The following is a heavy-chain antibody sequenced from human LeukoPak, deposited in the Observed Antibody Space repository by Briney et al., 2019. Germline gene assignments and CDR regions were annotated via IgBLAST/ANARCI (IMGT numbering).Heavy chain of an antibody. CDR3: ARETAAINLDY. Sequence: GGSLRLSCGVSGFTFSNFEMNWVRQAPGKGLEWISYISTSGSTIYYADSVKGRFTISRDNAKNSLYLQMNSLRVEDTAIYYCARETAAINLDYWGQGTLVTVSS. CDR1: GFTFSNFE. V-gene: IGHV3-48*03. D-gene: IGHD6-13*01. CDR2: ISTSGSTI. J-gene: IGHJ4*02.